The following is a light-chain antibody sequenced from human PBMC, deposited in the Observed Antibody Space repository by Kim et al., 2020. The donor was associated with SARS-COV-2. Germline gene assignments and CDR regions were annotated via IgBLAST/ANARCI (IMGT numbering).Light chain of an antibody. CDR3: QQYGSSPWYT. CDR1: QSVSSSY. J-gene: IGKJ2*01. Sequence: SPGERATLSCRASQSVSSSYLAWYQQKPGQAPRLLIYGASSRATGIPDRFSGSGSGTDFTLTISRLEPEDLAVYYCQQYGSSPWYTFGQGTKLEI. V-gene: IGKV3-20*01. CDR2: GAS.